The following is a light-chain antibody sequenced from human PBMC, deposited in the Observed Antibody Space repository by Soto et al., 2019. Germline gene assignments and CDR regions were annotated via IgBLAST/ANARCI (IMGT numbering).Light chain of an antibody. CDR1: QSVSSY. CDR2: DAS. CDR3: QQRSNWPPEVT. Sequence: EIVLTQSPATLSLSPGERATLSCRASQSVSSYLAWYQQKPGQAPRLLIYDASNRATGIPARFSGSGSGTAFTLTISSLEPEDFAVYYCQQRSNWPPEVTFGPGTKVDIK. J-gene: IGKJ3*01. V-gene: IGKV3-11*01.